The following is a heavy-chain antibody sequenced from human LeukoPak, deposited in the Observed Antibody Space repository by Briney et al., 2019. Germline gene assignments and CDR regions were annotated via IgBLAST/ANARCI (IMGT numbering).Heavy chain of an antibody. CDR1: GFTFSNYW. J-gene: IGHJ3*02. Sequence: QSGGSLRLSCAASGFTFSNYWMHWVRHAPGKGLVWVSRIKSDGSTTSYADSVKGRFTISRDNAKNTLYLQINSLRAEDTAVYYCARGGSYLSAFDIWGQGTMVTVSS. D-gene: IGHD1-26*01. CDR3: ARGGSYLSAFDI. V-gene: IGHV3-74*01. CDR2: IKSDGSTT.